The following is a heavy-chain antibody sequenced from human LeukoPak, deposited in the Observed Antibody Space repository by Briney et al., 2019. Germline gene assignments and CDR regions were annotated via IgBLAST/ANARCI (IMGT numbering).Heavy chain of an antibody. CDR1: GFTSSSYW. J-gene: IGHJ4*02. CDR2: IKQDGSEK. D-gene: IGHD3-3*01. Sequence: GGSLRLSCAASGFTSSSYWMSWVRQAPGKGLEWVANIKQDGSEKYYVDSVKGRFTISRDNAKNSLYLQMNSLRAEDTAVYYCARAKQPSTIFGVVRNPYYFDYWGQGTLVTVSS. CDR3: ARAKQPSTIFGVVRNPYYFDY. V-gene: IGHV3-7*01.